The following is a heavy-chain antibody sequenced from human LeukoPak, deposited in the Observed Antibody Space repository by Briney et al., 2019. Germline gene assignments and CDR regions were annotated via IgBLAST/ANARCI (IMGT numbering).Heavy chain of an antibody. CDR2: IYSDGGT. V-gene: IGHV3-53*01. CDR3: ARETEMLGIAAADPFDY. Sequence: PGGSLRLSCAASGFTVSDNYMSWVRQAPGKGLQWVSVIYSDGGTYSADFVKGRFTISKDNSKNTMYLQMNSLRAEDTAVYYCARETEMLGIAAADPFDYWGQGTLVTVSS. J-gene: IGHJ4*02. CDR1: GFTVSDNY. D-gene: IGHD6-13*01.